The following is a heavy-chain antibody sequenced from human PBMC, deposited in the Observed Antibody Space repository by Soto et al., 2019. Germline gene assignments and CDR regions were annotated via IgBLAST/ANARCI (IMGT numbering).Heavy chain of an antibody. CDR3: ARYSKTSGGQPCAFNYFDS. J-gene: IGHJ4*02. V-gene: IGHV3-30*14. CDR2: ISYDGTNK. CDR1: GFSFSISP. D-gene: IGHD2-15*01. Sequence: QVQLVESGGGVVQPGRALRLSCAASGFSFSISPMHWVRQAPGKGPGWLALISYDGTNKFYADSVKGRFTISRDNSKSTVYCQVDSLRPEDAAVYYCARYSKTSGGQPCAFNYFDSWGQGTLVTVSS.